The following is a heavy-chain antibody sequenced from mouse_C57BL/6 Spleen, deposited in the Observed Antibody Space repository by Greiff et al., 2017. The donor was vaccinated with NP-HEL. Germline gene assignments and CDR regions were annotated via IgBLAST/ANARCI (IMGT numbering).Heavy chain of an antibody. V-gene: IGHV10-1*01. CDR2: IRSKSNNYAT. D-gene: IGHD2-5*01. CDR1: GFSFNTYA. J-gene: IGHJ2*01. CDR3: VRHGYYSNYFDY. Sequence: EVQVVESGGGLVQPKGSLKLSCAASGFSFNTYAMNWVRQAPGKGLEWVARIRSKSNNYATYYADSVKDRFTISRDDSESMLYLQMNNLKTEDTAMYYCVRHGYYSNYFDYWGQGTTLTVSS.